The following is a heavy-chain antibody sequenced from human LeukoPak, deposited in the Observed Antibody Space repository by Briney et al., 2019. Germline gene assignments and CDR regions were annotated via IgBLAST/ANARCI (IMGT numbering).Heavy chain of an antibody. CDR1: GFTFSSYW. Sequence: GGSLKLSCEASGFTFSSYWMHWVRQIPGKGLMWVSRIESNGLTLYADSVRDRFTISRDNGKNTIYLQMNSLRVDDTAIYYCAKAATYFYGSVTYDWFESWGQGTLVTVSS. CDR2: IESNGLT. V-gene: IGHV3-74*01. D-gene: IGHD3-10*01. J-gene: IGHJ5*01. CDR3: AKAATYFYGSVTYDWFES.